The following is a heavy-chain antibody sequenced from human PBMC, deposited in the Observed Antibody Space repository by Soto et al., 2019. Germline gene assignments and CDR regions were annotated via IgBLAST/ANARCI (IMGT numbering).Heavy chain of an antibody. CDR3: ARHDGSRSTDY. V-gene: IGHV4-4*02. D-gene: IGHD3-10*01. Sequence: SETLSLTCAVSGGSISSRNWWSWVRQAPGKGLEWIGEIRHDGTTNYNPSLKSRVTVSVDKSKNQFSLNLSSVTAADTAVYYCARHDGSRSTDYWGQGTLVTVSS. J-gene: IGHJ4*02. CDR1: GGSISSRNW. CDR2: IRHDGTT.